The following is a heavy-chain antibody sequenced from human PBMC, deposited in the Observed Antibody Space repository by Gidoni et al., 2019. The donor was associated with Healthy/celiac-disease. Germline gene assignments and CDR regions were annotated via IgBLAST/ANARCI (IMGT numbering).Heavy chain of an antibody. J-gene: IGHJ4*02. D-gene: IGHD4-17*01. Sequence: QVQLVESGGGVVQPGRSLRLSCAASGFTFSSYGMHWVRQAPGKGLEWVAVIWYDGSNKYYADSVKGRFTISRDNSKNTLYLQMNSLRAEDTAVYYCARDLRDYGDYVGYFDYWGQGTLVTVSS. CDR3: ARDLRDYGDYVGYFDY. V-gene: IGHV3-33*01. CDR1: GFTFSSYG. CDR2: IWYDGSNK.